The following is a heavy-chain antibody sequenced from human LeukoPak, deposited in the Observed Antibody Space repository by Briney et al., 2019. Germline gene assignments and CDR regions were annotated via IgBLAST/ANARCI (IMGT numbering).Heavy chain of an antibody. Sequence: ASVKISCKTSGYSFTNYNLHWVRQAPGQRLEWMGIIKPSGDKTNNAQKFQGRVTMTSDTSTSTVYMELSSLKFEDTAVYYCARGRSSSPKFDYWGQGTLVTVSS. CDR1: GYSFTNYN. D-gene: IGHD6-13*01. CDR2: IKPSGDKT. CDR3: ARGRSSSPKFDY. V-gene: IGHV1-46*01. J-gene: IGHJ4*02.